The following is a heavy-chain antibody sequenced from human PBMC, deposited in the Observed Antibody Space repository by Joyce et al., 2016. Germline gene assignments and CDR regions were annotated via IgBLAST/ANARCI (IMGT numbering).Heavy chain of an antibody. Sequence: QVQLQESGPGLVKPSETLSLSCTVPGGSVSSGTYYWSWIRQPPGKRLEWIGYIYYSGSTNYSPSLKSRVTISVDTSKNQFSLKLTSVTAADTAMYYCASHFRGDAFDIWGQGTMVTVSS. CDR2: IYYSGST. V-gene: IGHV4-61*01. D-gene: IGHD3-3*02. J-gene: IGHJ3*02. CDR3: ASHFRGDAFDI. CDR1: GGSVSSGTYY.